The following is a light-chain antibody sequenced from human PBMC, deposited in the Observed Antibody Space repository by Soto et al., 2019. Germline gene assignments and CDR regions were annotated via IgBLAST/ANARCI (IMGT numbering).Light chain of an antibody. CDR2: EVS. J-gene: IGLJ1*01. CDR1: SSDVGGYNY. V-gene: IGLV2-14*01. Sequence: QSVLTQPASVSESPGQSITISCTGTSSDVGGYNYVSWYQQHPGEVPRLVIYEVSNRPSGVSSRFSGSKSGNTASLTISGLQAEDEADYYCSSYTSSSTDVFGTGTKGTVL. CDR3: SSYTSSSTDV.